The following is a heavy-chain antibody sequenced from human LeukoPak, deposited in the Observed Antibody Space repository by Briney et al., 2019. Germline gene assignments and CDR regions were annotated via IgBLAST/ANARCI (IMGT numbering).Heavy chain of an antibody. D-gene: IGHD2-15*01. CDR2: ISYDGSNK. CDR3: ARVGDIVVVVADELSY. Sequence: GRSLRLSCAASGFTFSSYAMHWVRQAPGKGLEWVAVISYDGSNKYYADSVKGRFTISRDNSKNTLYLHMNSLRAEDTAVYYCARVGDIVVVVADELSYWGQGTLVTVSS. J-gene: IGHJ4*02. V-gene: IGHV3-30-3*01. CDR1: GFTFSSYA.